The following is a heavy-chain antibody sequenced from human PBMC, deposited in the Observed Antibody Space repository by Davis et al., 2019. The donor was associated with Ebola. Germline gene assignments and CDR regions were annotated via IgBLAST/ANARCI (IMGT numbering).Heavy chain of an antibody. Sequence: MPSETLSLTCTVSGGSVSSGSYYWSWIRQPPGKGLEWIGYIYYSGSTNYNPSLKSRVTISVDTSKNQFSLKLSSVTAADTAVYYCARGLVNSSGYFYWYFDLWGRGTLVTVSS. D-gene: IGHD3-22*01. CDR1: GGSVSSGSYY. CDR3: ARGLVNSSGYFYWYFDL. CDR2: IYYSGST. V-gene: IGHV4-61*01. J-gene: IGHJ2*01.